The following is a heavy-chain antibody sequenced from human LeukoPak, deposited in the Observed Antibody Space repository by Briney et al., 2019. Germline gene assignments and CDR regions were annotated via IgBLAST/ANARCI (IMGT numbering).Heavy chain of an antibody. CDR2: IYYGGST. Sequence: SSETLSLTCTVSGGSISSSSYYWGWIRQPPGKGLEWIGSIYYGGSTYYNPSLKSRVTISVDTSKNQFSLKLSSVTAADTAVYYCARGTFIAAAGRSFDYWGQGTLVTVSS. J-gene: IGHJ4*02. CDR3: ARGTFIAAAGRSFDY. V-gene: IGHV4-39*07. D-gene: IGHD6-13*01. CDR1: GGSISSSSYY.